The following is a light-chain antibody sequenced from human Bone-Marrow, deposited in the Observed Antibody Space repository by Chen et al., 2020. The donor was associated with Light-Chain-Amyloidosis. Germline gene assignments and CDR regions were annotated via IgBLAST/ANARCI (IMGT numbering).Light chain of an antibody. Sequence: SYVLPQPSAVSVAPGQTATIACGGNNIGSTSVHGYQQTPGQAPLLVVYDDSDRPSGIPERLSGSNSGNTATLTISRVEAGDEADYYCQVWDRSSDRPVFGGGTKLTVL. CDR3: QVWDRSSDRPV. J-gene: IGLJ3*02. V-gene: IGLV3-21*02. CDR2: DDS. CDR1: NIGSTS.